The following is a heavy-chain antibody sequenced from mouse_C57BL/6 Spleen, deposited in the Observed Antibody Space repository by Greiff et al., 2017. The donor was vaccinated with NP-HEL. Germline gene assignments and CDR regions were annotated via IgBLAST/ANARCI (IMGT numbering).Heavy chain of an antibody. J-gene: IGHJ2*01. V-gene: IGHV1-82*01. Sequence: QVQLKQSGPELVKPGASVKISCKASGYAFSSSWMNWVKQRPGKGLEWIGRIYPGDGDTNYNGKFKGKATLTADKSSSTAYMQLSSLTSEDSAVYFCARVIYYAHGGYYFDYWGQGTTLTVSS. CDR1: GYAFSSSW. D-gene: IGHD2-1*01. CDR2: IYPGDGDT. CDR3: ARVIYYAHGGYYFDY.